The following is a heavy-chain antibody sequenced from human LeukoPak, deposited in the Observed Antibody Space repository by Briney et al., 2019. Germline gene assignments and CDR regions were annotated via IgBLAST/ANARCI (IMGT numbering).Heavy chain of an antibody. J-gene: IGHJ5*02. CDR3: ARDSIAAAGTGWFDP. Sequence: GASVKVSCKASGYTFTGYYMHWVRQAPGQGLEWMGWINPNSGGTNYAQKFQGRVTMTRDTSISTAYMELSRLRSDDTAVYYCARDSIAAAGTGWFDPWGQGTLVTVSS. D-gene: IGHD6-13*01. CDR1: GYTFTGYY. V-gene: IGHV1-2*02. CDR2: INPNSGGT.